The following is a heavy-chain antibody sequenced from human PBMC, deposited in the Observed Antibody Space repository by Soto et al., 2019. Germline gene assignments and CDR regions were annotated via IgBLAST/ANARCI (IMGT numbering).Heavy chain of an antibody. Sequence: ASVKVSGKASGYTFTSYGISWVRQAPGQGLEWMGWISAYNGNTNYAQKLQGRVTMTTDTSTSTAYMELRSLRSDDTAVYYCARDGDSSDYYYYGMDVWGQGTTVTVSS. J-gene: IGHJ6*02. V-gene: IGHV1-18*01. D-gene: IGHD3-22*01. CDR2: ISAYNGNT. CDR3: ARDGDSSDYYYYGMDV. CDR1: GYTFTSYG.